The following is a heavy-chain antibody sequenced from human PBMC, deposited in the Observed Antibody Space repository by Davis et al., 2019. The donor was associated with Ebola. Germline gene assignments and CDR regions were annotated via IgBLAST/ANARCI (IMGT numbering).Heavy chain of an antibody. CDR2: IYYSGST. J-gene: IGHJ4*02. Sequence: SETLSLTCTVSGGSISSSSYYWGWIRQPPGKGLEWIGRIYYSGSTYYNPSLNSRVTISVDTSKNQFSLKLTSVTAADTAVYYCAVSSGWYYFDYWGQGTLVTVSS. V-gene: IGHV4-39*01. CDR1: GGSISSSSYY. D-gene: IGHD6-19*01. CDR3: AVSSGWYYFDY.